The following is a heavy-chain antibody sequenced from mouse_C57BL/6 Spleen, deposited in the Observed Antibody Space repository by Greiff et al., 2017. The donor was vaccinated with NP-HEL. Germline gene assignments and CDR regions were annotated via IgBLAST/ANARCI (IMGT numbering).Heavy chain of an antibody. Sequence: EVKLMESGGGLVKPGGSLKLSCAASGFTFSSYAMSWVRQTPEKRLEWVATISDGGSYTYYPDNVKGRFTISRDNAKNNLYLQMSHLKSEDTAMYYCARDDYYGSSFYYAMDYWGQGTSFTVSS. V-gene: IGHV5-4*01. CDR2: ISDGGSYT. CDR1: GFTFSSYA. J-gene: IGHJ4*01. CDR3: ARDDYYGSSFYYAMDY. D-gene: IGHD1-1*01.